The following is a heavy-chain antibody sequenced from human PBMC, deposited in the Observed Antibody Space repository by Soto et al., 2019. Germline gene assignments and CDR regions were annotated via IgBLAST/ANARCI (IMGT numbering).Heavy chain of an antibody. CDR3: ATSYDSGFDP. Sequence: QVQLVQSGTEVKKPGASGKVSCKASGYTFTSYGISWVRQAPGQGLEGMGWISVHNGHTDYEKKFQGRVTMTTDTSTSTAYMELRILRSDDTAVYYCATSYDSGFDPWGQGTLVTVSS. J-gene: IGHJ5*02. D-gene: IGHD5-12*01. CDR1: GYTFTSYG. CDR2: ISVHNGHT. V-gene: IGHV1-18*04.